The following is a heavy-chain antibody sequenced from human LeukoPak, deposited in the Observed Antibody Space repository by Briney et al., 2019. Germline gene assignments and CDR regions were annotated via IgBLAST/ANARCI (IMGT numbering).Heavy chain of an antibody. Sequence: ASVKVSCKTSGYTFSDNYIHWVRQAPGQGLEWMGWINPKSGSTNYAQKFQGRVTMTRDTPISTAYMELSRLRSDDTAVYYCARIANIANSYFQHWGQGTLVTVSS. J-gene: IGHJ1*01. CDR1: GYTFSDNY. CDR2: INPKSGST. D-gene: IGHD4/OR15-4a*01. V-gene: IGHV1-2*02. CDR3: ARIANIANSYFQH.